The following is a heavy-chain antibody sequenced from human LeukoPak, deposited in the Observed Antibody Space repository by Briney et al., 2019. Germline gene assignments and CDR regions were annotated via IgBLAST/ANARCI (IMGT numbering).Heavy chain of an antibody. D-gene: IGHD6-19*01. V-gene: IGHV3-33*08. J-gene: IGHJ4*02. CDR3: ARDRIAVAGIGY. CDR2: IWYDGSNK. CDR1: GFTFSSYG. Sequence: GGSLRLSCAASGFTFSSYGMHWVRQAPGKGLEWVAVIWYDGSNKYYADSVKGRFTISRDNSKNTLYLQMNSLRAEDTAVYYCARDRIAVAGIGYWGQGTLVTVSS.